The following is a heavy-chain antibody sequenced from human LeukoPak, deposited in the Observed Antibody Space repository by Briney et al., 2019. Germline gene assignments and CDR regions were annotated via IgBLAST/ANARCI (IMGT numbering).Heavy chain of an antibody. D-gene: IGHD3-22*01. CDR1: GGTFSSYA. CDR3: AREGGDYYDSSGYSHFDY. CDR2: IIPIFGTA. V-gene: IGHV1-69*13. Sequence: SVKVSCKASGGTFSSYAISWVRQAPGQGLEWMGGIIPIFGTANYAQKFQGRVTITADESTSTAYMELSSLRSEDTAVYYCAREGGDYYDSSGYSHFDYWGQGTLVTVPS. J-gene: IGHJ4*02.